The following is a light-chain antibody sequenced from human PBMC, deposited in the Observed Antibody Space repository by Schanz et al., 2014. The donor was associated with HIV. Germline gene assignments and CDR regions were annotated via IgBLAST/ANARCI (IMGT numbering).Light chain of an antibody. Sequence: QSVLTQPPSASGTPGQRVTISCSGSSSDIGSNTVNWYQQLPGTAPKLLIYSNDQRPSGVPDRFSGSKSGNTASLTVSGLQAEDEADYYCASYAGSNNLVFGGGTKFTVL. CDR3: ASYAGSNNLV. CDR1: SSDIGSNT. J-gene: IGLJ2*01. CDR2: SND. V-gene: IGLV1-44*01.